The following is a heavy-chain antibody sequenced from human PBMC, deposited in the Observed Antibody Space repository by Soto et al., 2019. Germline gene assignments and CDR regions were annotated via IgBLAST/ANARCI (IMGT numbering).Heavy chain of an antibody. CDR3: ARVTQAVAADY. Sequence: QVQLVESGGGVVQPGMSLILSCAASGLTLSNYAMHWVRQAPGKGLEWVAVISYDGSNRYYADSVKGRFTISRDNSKNTLYLQMNSLRAEDTAVYYCARVTQAVAADYWGQGTLVTVSS. V-gene: IGHV3-30-3*01. D-gene: IGHD6-19*01. CDR1: GLTLSNYA. CDR2: ISYDGSNR. J-gene: IGHJ4*02.